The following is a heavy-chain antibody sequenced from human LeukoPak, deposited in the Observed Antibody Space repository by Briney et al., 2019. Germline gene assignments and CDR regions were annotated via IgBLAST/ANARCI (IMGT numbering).Heavy chain of an antibody. J-gene: IGHJ3*02. V-gene: IGHV3-21*03. Sequence: GGSLRLSCAASGFTFSSYSMNWVRQAPGKGLEWVSYISSSSSNIFYADSFKGRFTISRDNAQNSLYLQMNSLRVEDTAVYYCAKTHSQYYDFWSGPDAFDIWGQGTMVTVSS. CDR1: GFTFSSYS. D-gene: IGHD3-3*01. CDR2: ISSSSSNI. CDR3: AKTHSQYYDFWSGPDAFDI.